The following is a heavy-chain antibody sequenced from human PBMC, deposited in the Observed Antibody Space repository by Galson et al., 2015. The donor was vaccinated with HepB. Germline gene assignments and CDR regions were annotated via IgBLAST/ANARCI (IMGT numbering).Heavy chain of an antibody. Sequence: ETLSLTCTVSGGSISSSSYYWGWIRQPPGKGLEWIGSIYYSGSTYYNPSLKSRVTISVDTSKNQFSLKLSSVTAADTAVYYCASVPYYDFWSGYYPYFDYWGQGTLVTVSS. CDR2: IYYSGST. CDR1: GGSISSSSYY. J-gene: IGHJ4*02. V-gene: IGHV4-39*07. D-gene: IGHD3-3*01. CDR3: ASVPYYDFWSGYYPYFDY.